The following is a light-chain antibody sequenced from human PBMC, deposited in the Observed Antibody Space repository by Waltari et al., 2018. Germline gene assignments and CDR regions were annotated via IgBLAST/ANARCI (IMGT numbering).Light chain of an antibody. CDR1: SSNIGSTT. Sequence: QSVLTQPPSASGTPGQRVAISCSGRSSNIGSTTVHWYQQFPVTAPKLLIYSNDQRPPGVPDRFSGSRSGTSASLAISGLQSEDEADYYCAAWDDRLNGYVFGSGTKVTVL. CDR2: SND. J-gene: IGLJ1*01. V-gene: IGLV1-44*01. CDR3: AAWDDRLNGYV.